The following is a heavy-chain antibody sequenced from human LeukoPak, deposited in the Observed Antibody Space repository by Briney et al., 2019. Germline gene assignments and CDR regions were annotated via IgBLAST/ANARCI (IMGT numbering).Heavy chain of an antibody. CDR1: GYTFTSYG. CDR2: ISAYNGNT. CDR3: ARGYYYDSSGYYYHFDY. V-gene: IGHV1-18*01. Sequence: ASVKVSCKASGYTFTSYGISWVRQAPGQGLEGMGWISAYNGNTNSAQKPQGRVTMTTDTSTSTAYLDLRSLRSDDTAVYYCARGYYYDSSGYYYHFDYWGQGTLVTVSS. J-gene: IGHJ4*02. D-gene: IGHD3-22*01.